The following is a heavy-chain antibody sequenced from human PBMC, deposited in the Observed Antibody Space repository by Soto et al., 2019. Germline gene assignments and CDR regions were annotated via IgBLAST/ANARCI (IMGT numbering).Heavy chain of an antibody. V-gene: IGHV4-31*03. CDR1: GGSLSGGGSN. D-gene: IGHD3-10*01. J-gene: IGHJ4*02. CDR2: ITYSGVS. CDR3: ARDSGESLRFFDY. Sequence: SGTLSLTCTVSGGSLSGGGSNGNGIRQHPGEGLEWIGYITYSGVSYSIPSLKSRVTMSVDTSKNQFSLRLASVTTADTAVYYCARDSGESLRFFDYWGQGTQVTVSS.